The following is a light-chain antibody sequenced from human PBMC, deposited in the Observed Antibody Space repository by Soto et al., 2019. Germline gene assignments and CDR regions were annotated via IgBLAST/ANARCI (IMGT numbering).Light chain of an antibody. J-gene: IGKJ1*01. CDR2: EAS. CDR3: QQYNGSWT. V-gene: IGKV1-5*03. CDR1: QSISDS. Sequence: EIQMTQSPSTLSASVGDRVTITCRASQSISDSLAWYQQKPGKAPKLLIYEASSLKSGVPSRFSGSRSGTEYPLTISSLQPDDFATYYCQQYNGSWTFGQGTKVEIK.